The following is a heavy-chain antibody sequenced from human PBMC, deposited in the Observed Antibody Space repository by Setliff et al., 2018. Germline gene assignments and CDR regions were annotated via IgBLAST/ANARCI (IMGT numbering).Heavy chain of an antibody. CDR3: ARGKSVTASNWFDP. V-gene: IGHV4-61*02. Sequence: SETLSLTCTVSGGSISSGSYHWSWIRQPAGKGLEWIGRIYTSGSTNYNPSLKSRVTISVDTSKNQFSLKLSSVTAADTAVYYCARGKSVTASNWFDPWGQGTQVTVSS. J-gene: IGHJ5*02. CDR1: GGSISSGSYH. D-gene: IGHD5-18*01. CDR2: IYTSGST.